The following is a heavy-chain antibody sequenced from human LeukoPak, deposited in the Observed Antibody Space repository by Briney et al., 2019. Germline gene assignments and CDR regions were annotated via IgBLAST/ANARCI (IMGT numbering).Heavy chain of an antibody. CDR3: ARGYSGYEANFDY. J-gene: IGHJ4*02. CDR1: RYTFTGYY. CDR2: MNPNSGNT. D-gene: IGHD5-12*01. Sequence: ASVKVSCKASRYTFTGYYMHWVRQAPGQGLEWMGWMNPNSGNTGYAQKFQGRVTITRNRSISTAYMELSSLRSEDTAVYYCARGYSGYEANFDYWGQGTLVTVSP. V-gene: IGHV1-8*03.